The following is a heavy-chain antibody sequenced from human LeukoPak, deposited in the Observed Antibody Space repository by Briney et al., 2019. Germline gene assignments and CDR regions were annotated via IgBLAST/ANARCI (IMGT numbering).Heavy chain of an antibody. D-gene: IGHD1-26*01. CDR3: ARDKIVGATTLDY. CDR2: IRQDGSEK. V-gene: IGHV3-7*03. CDR1: GFTFSSYW. Sequence: GGSLRLSCAVSGFTFSSYWMSWVRQAPGKGLEWVANIRQDGSEKHYVDSVKGRFTISRDNAENSLYLQMNSPRAEDTAVYYCARDKIVGATTLDYWGQGTLVTVSS. J-gene: IGHJ4*02.